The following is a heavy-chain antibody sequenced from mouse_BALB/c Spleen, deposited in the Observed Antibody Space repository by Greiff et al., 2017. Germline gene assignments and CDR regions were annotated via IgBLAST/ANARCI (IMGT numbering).Heavy chain of an antibody. CDR2: IYPGSGST. CDR3: ARWLPSYAMDD. J-gene: IGHJ4*01. Sequence: QVQLKQPGAELVKPGTSVKLSCKASGYNFTSYWINWVKLRPGQGLEWIGDIYPGSGSTNYNEKFKSKATLTVDTSSSTAYMQLSSLASEDSALYYCARWLPSYAMDDWGQGTSVTVSS. D-gene: IGHD2-2*01. V-gene: IGHV1-55*01. CDR1: GYNFTSYW.